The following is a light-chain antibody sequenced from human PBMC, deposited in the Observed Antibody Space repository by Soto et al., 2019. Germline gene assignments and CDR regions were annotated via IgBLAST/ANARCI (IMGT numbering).Light chain of an antibody. Sequence: DIQMTQSPSSLSASVGDRVTISCRASQTISTSLNWYQQKSGTAPRLLIYRASSVKSGVPPRFSGSGSGRDFTLTISSLRPEDIATYFCQQSYNSPPWTFGQGTKVEVK. CDR3: QQSYNSPPWT. J-gene: IGKJ1*01. CDR2: RAS. CDR1: QTISTS. V-gene: IGKV1-39*01.